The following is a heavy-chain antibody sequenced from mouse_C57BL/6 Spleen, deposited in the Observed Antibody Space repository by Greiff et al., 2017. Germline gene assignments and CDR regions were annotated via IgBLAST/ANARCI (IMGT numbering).Heavy chain of an antibody. D-gene: IGHD2-4*01. V-gene: IGHV1-19*01. CDR3: AREDYESYWYFDV. CDR2: INPYNGGT. J-gene: IGHJ1*03. Sequence: EVQLQQSGPVLVKPGASVKMSCKASGYTFTDYYMNWVKQSHGKSLEWIGVINPYNGGTSYNQKFKGKATLTVDKSSSAAYMELNSLTSEDSAVYYCAREDYESYWYFDVWGTGTTVTVSS. CDR1: GYTFTDYY.